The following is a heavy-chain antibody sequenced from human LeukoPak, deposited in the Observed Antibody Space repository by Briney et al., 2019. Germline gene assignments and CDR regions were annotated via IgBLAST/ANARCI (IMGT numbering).Heavy chain of an antibody. CDR2: ISGSGGVT. J-gene: IGHJ4*02. D-gene: IGHD6-19*01. V-gene: IGHV3-23*01. Sequence: PGGSLRLSCAASGFTFSSYAVTWVRQAPGKGLEWVSAISGSGGVTYYADSVKGRFTISRDNAKNTLYLQMNSLRVEDTAVYYCARPAVAGLRAGGYDYWGQGTLVTVSS. CDR3: ARPAVAGLRAGGYDY. CDR1: GFTFSSYA.